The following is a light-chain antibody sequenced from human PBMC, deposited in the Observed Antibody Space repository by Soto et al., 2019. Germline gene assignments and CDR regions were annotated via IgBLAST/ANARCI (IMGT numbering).Light chain of an antibody. J-gene: IGLJ2*01. CDR3: SSYAGSNTLV. Sequence: QSALTQPPSAPGSPGQSVTISCTGTSSDVGGYNYVSWYQQHQGKAPKLMIYEVSKRPSGVPDRFSGSKSGNTASLTVSGLQAEYEAYYCCSSYAGSNTLVFGGGTKLTVL. V-gene: IGLV2-8*01. CDR2: EVS. CDR1: SSDVGGYNY.